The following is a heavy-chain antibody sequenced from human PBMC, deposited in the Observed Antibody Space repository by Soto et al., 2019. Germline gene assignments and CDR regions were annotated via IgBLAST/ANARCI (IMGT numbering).Heavy chain of an antibody. CDR1: GDSITSSRYY. V-gene: IGHV4-39*02. D-gene: IGHD1-26*01. J-gene: IGHJ2*01. CDR3: ARLYSGPVWYFDI. Sequence: QLQLQETGPGQVKPSETLSLTCTVSGDSITSSRYYWGWIHQHPEKGLEWIGSINYSGNTYYNTSRKIRVTISVVSSKNHFSLKLSSVTAADTSLYYCARLYSGPVWYFDICARGTLTTVST. CDR2: INYSGNT.